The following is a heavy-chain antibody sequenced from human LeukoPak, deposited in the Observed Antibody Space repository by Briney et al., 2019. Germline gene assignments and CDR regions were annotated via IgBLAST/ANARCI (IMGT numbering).Heavy chain of an antibody. J-gene: IGHJ4*02. Sequence: GGSLRLSCAVSGITLSSYGMHWVRQAPGKGLEWVAVIWYDGSNKYYADSVKGRFTISRDNSKNTLYLQMNSLRAEDTAVYYCARDDHIVVVPAAMPALGYWGQGTLVTVSS. CDR3: ARDDHIVVVPAAMPALGY. V-gene: IGHV3-33*08. CDR2: IWYDGSNK. D-gene: IGHD2-2*01. CDR1: GITLSSYG.